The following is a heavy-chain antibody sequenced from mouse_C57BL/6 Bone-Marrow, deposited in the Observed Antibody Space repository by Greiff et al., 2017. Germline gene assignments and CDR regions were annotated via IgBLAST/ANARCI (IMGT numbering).Heavy chain of an antibody. CDR1: GYTFTSYW. CDR3: ARGGVYGHDAFDY. CDR2: IHPNSGST. Sequence: QVQLKQPGAELVKPGASVKLSCKASGYTFTSYWMHWVKQRPGQGLEWIGMIHPNSGSTNYNEKFKSKATLTVDKSSSTAYMQLSSLTSEDSAVYYCARGGVYGHDAFDYWGQGTTLTVSS. J-gene: IGHJ2*01. D-gene: IGHD2-2*01. V-gene: IGHV1-64*01.